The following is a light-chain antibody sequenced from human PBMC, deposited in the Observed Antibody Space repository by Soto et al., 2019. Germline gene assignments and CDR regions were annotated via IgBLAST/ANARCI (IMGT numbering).Light chain of an antibody. CDR2: RDN. J-gene: IGLJ2*01. CDR3: ATWDDSLSGVV. CDR1: SSNIGSDY. Sequence: QSVLTQPPSASGTPGQRVTISCSGSSSNIGSDYVNWFQQLPGTAPKLLIYRDNQRPPGVPDRFSGSKSGTSASLAISGLRSEDEADYYCATWDDSLSGVVFGGGTKLTVL. V-gene: IGLV1-47*01.